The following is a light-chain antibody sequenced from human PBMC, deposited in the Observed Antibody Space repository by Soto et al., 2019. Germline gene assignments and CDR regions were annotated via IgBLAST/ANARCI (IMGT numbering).Light chain of an antibody. CDR2: KAS. CDR1: QNIGSW. V-gene: IGKV1-5*03. CDR3: QQYDKYSPWG. Sequence: DIQMTQSPSTLYASVGDRVTITCRASQNIGSWLAWYQQKPWKAHKLLIYKASILDSGVPSRFGCSGSGTEFTLTMRILQPDDSATYYCQQYDKYSPWGFGQGTKLEI. J-gene: IGKJ1*01.